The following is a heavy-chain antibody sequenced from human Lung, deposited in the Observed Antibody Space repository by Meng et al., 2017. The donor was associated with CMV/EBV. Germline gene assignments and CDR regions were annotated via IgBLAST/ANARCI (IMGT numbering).Heavy chain of an antibody. J-gene: IGHJ6*04. CDR2: ISPSGESR. CDR3: ARDYGDCSLTGCLQYFYGLDV. V-gene: IGHV1-46*01. Sequence: SXXVSXKASGYTFTNYFIHWVRQAPGQGLEWVGVISPSGESRNYAPRFQGSVTMTSDSSASTVYMELLSLKSEDTAVYFCARDYGDCSLTGCLQYFYGLDVWGTG. D-gene: IGHD3-9*01. CDR1: GYTFTNYF.